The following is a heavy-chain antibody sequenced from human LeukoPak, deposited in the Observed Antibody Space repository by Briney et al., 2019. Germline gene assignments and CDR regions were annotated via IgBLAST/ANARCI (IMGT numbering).Heavy chain of an antibody. Sequence: PSETLSLTCTVSGGSISSYYWSWIRQPAGKGLEWIGRIYTSGSTNYNPSLKSRVTMSVDTSKNQFSLKLSSVTAADTAVYYCASSDIVVVPAATYFDYWGQGTLVTVSS. J-gene: IGHJ4*02. D-gene: IGHD2-2*01. V-gene: IGHV4-4*07. CDR1: GGSISSYY. CDR3: ASSDIVVVPAATYFDY. CDR2: IYTSGST.